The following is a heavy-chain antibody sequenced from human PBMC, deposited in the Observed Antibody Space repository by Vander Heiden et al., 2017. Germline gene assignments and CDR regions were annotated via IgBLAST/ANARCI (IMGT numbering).Heavy chain of an antibody. V-gene: IGHV4-39*01. CDR2: IYYSGST. D-gene: IGHD2-15*01. Sequence: QLQLLESGPGLVKPSETLSLTCTVSGGSISSSSYYWGWIRQPPGEGLEWIGSIYYSGSTYYNPSLKSRVTISVDTSKNQFSLKLSSVTAADTAVYYCAGRGGSCYYLWGQGTLVTVSS. CDR1: GGSISSSSYY. CDR3: AGRGGSCYYL. J-gene: IGHJ5*02.